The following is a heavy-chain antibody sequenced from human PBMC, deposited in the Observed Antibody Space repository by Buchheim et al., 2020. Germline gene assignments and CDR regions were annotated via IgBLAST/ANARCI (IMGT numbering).Heavy chain of an antibody. J-gene: IGHJ1*01. Sequence: QVTLRKSGPALVRPTQTLTLTCTFSGFSLNTGGMRVSWFRQPPGKALEWLARIDWDTDNFFSTYLQSRLTISKDNSTSQVFLTMTNMSPMDTATYYCARSRPYKWELEHWGQGTL. D-gene: IGHD1-26*01. CDR2: IDWDTDN. CDR1: GFSLNTGGMR. V-gene: IGHV2-70*04. CDR3: ARSRPYKWELEH.